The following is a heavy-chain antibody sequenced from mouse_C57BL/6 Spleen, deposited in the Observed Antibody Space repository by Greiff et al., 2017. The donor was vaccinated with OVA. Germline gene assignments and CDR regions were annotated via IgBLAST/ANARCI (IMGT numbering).Heavy chain of an antibody. V-gene: IGHV1-50*01. Sequence: QVQLQQPGAELVKPGASVKLSCKASGYTFTSYWMQWVKQRPGQGLEWIGEIDPSDSYTNYKQKFKGKATLTVDTSSSTAYMQLSSLTSEDSAVYYCARWLLRKNYFDYWGQGTTLTVSS. CDR2: IDPSDSYT. CDR1: GYTFTSYW. D-gene: IGHD2-3*01. J-gene: IGHJ2*01. CDR3: ARWLLRKNYFDY.